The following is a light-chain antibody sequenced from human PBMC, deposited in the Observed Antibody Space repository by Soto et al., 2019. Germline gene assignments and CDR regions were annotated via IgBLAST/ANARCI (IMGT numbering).Light chain of an antibody. CDR1: SSDVGGYNY. CDR3: CTYAGSDILI. V-gene: IGLV2-11*01. CDR2: DVT. Sequence: QSVLTQPRSVSGSPGQSVTISCTGTSSDVGGYNYVSWYQRHPGKAPKLIISDVTKRPSGVPDRFSDSKSGNTASLTVSGLQAEDEADYDCCTYAGSDILIVGGGTQLTVL. J-gene: IGLJ2*01.